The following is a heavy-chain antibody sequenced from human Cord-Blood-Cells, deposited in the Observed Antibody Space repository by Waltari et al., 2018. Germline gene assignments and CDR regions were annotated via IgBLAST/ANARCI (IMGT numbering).Heavy chain of an antibody. D-gene: IGHD1-26*01. CDR2: IYSGGST. V-gene: IGHV3-53*01. J-gene: IGHJ4*02. CDR3: ARDSGSSDFDY. CDR1: GFTVSSNY. Sequence: EVQLVESGGGLIQPGGSLRLSCAASGFTVSSNYMSWVRQAPGKGREWGSVIYSGGSTDYADSVEGRFTISRDKSKNTLYLQMNSLGAEDTAVYYCARDSGSSDFDYWGQGTLVTVSS.